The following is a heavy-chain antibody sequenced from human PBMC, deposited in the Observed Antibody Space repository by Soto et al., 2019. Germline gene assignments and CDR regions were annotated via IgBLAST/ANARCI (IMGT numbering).Heavy chain of an antibody. CDR3: ARDRKLGYCSGGSCPDYYYYGMDV. J-gene: IGHJ6*02. V-gene: IGHV3-33*01. CDR2: IWYDGSNK. D-gene: IGHD2-15*01. Sequence: GTLRFSCAAPVFTFSSYGMHWVRQAPGKGLERVAVIWYDGSNKYYADSVKGRFTISRDNSKNTLYLQMNSLRAEDTAVYYCARDRKLGYCSGGSCPDYYYYGMDVWGQGTTVTVSS. CDR1: VFTFSSYG.